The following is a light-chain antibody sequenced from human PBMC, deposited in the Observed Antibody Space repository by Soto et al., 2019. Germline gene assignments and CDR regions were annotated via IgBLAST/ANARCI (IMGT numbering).Light chain of an antibody. Sequence: GDRVTLTCRASQGISEYLAWYQQKPGKAPNLLIYAASTLQSGVPSRFSGSGSGTDFTLTISSLQPEDVGTYYCQQYRSAPPTFGGGTKVEIK. CDR3: QQYRSAPPT. CDR2: AAS. V-gene: IGKV1-27*01. J-gene: IGKJ4*01. CDR1: QGISEY.